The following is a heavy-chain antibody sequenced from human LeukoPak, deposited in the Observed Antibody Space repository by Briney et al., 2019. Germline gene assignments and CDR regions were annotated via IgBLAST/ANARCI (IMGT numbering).Heavy chain of an antibody. J-gene: IGHJ2*01. Sequence: SETLSLTCTVSGGSISSYYWSWIRQPAGKGLEWIGRIYTSGSTNYNPSPKSRVTMSVDTSKTQSPLKLSSVTAADTAVYYCARSRPRIAAAGTIWYFDLWGRGTLVTVSS. D-gene: IGHD6-13*01. V-gene: IGHV4-4*07. CDR2: IYTSGST. CDR1: GGSISSYY. CDR3: ARSRPRIAAAGTIWYFDL.